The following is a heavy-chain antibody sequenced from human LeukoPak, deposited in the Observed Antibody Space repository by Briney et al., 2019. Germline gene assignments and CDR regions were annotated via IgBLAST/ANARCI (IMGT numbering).Heavy chain of an antibody. Sequence: PSETLSLTCAVYGGSFSGYYWSWIRQPPGKGLEWIGEINHSGSTNYNPSLKSRVTISVDTSKNQFSLKLSSVTAADTAVYYCARDVGEYCSSTSCQYYFDYWGQETRVTVS. CDR2: INHSGST. J-gene: IGHJ4*02. V-gene: IGHV4-34*01. CDR3: ARDVGEYCSSTSCQYYFDY. D-gene: IGHD2-2*01. CDR1: GGSFSGYY.